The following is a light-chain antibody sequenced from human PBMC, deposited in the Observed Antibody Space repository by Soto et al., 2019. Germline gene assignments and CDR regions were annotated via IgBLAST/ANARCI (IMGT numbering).Light chain of an antibody. Sequence: EIVLTQSPGSLSSSLGERATLSCRASQSVSSSFLGWYQQRPGEAPRLLIDGASSRASGSPDRFSGSGSGTAFTLTISSLEPEDFVVYYCYQYGRSPLLTFGGGTKVEIK. CDR1: QSVSSSF. J-gene: IGKJ4*01. V-gene: IGKV3-20*01. CDR3: YQYGRSPLLT. CDR2: GAS.